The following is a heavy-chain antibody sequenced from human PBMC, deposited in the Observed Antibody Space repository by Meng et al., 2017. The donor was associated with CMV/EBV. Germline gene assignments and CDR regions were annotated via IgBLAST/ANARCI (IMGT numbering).Heavy chain of an antibody. CDR2: MNPNSGYT. Sequence: ASVKVSCKASGYTFTNYDINWVRQATGQGLEWMGWMNPNSGYTGSAQKFQGRITMTRDTSKSIAYMELSSLRSEDTAVYYCARVWGSVDYWGQGTLVTVSS. CDR1: GYTFTNYD. J-gene: IGHJ4*02. V-gene: IGHV1-8*01. D-gene: IGHD6-25*01. CDR3: ARVWGSVDY.